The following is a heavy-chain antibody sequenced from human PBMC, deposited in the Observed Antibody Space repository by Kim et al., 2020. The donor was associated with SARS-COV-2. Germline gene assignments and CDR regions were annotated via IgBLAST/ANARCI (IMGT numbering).Heavy chain of an antibody. CDR3: ARSGPPPIVAVDY. V-gene: IGHV4-4*02. D-gene: IGHD5-12*01. J-gene: IGHJ4*02. Sequence: YNPSLKGRVTITVDKAKKQFSLKLRSVTAADTAVYYCARSGPPPIVAVDYWGQGTLVTVSS.